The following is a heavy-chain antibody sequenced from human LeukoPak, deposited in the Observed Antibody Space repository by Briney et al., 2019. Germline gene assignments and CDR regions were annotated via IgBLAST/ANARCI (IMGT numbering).Heavy chain of an antibody. CDR3: ARQRGHCSGGSCYGMFDY. D-gene: IGHD2-15*01. CDR2: IYYSGSI. V-gene: IGHV4-39*01. J-gene: IGHJ4*02. Sequence: PSETLSLTCTVSGGSISSSNYYWSWIRQPPGKGLEWIGSIYYSGSIYYNPSLKSRVTISVDTSKNQFSLKLTSVTAADTAVYYCARQRGHCSGGSCYGMFDYWGQGTLVTVSS. CDR1: GGSISSSNYY.